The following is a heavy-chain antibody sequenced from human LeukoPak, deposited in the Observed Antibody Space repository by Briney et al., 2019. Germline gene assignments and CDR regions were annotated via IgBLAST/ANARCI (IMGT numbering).Heavy chain of an antibody. CDR1: GGSISSSSYY. CDR2: IYYTGST. J-gene: IGHJ5*02. CDR3: ARLLSPGWFDP. Sequence: SETLSLTCTVSGGSISSSSYYRGWIRQPPGKGLEWIGNIYYTGSTYYNPSLKSRVTISVDTSKNQFSLKLRSVTAADTAVYYCARLLSPGWFDPWGQGTLVTVSS. V-gene: IGHV4-39*01. D-gene: IGHD2/OR15-2a*01.